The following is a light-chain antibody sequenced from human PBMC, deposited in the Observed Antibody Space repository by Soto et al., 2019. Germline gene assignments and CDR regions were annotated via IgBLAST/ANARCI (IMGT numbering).Light chain of an antibody. CDR1: ISDVGTYNY. Sequence: HSALTQPSSVSGSPGQSITISCTGTISDVGTYNYVSWYQQHPGKAPKVMIYEVTYRPSGVSNRFSGSKSGNKASLTISGLQAEDEAEYYCSSYTGSSTLYVFGTGTKVTV. V-gene: IGLV2-14*01. CDR3: SSYTGSSTLYV. CDR2: EVT. J-gene: IGLJ1*01.